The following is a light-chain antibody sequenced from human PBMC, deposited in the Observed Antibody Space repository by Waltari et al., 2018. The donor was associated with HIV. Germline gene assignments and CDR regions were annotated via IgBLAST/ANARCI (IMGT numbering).Light chain of an antibody. J-gene: IGLJ2*01. CDR1: SGYSNYK. V-gene: IGLV9-49*01. CDR2: VGTGGIVG. CDR3: GADHGRGSNFVRGV. Sequence: QPVLTQPPSASASLGASVTLTCTLSSGYSNYKVDWYQQRPGRGPRFVMRVGTGGIVGSKGDGIPDRFSVLASGLNRSLTIKNIQEEDEGDYHCGADHGRGSNFVRGVFGGGTKLTVL.